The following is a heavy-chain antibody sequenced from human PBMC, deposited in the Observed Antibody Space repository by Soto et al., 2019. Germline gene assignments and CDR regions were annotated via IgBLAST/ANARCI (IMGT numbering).Heavy chain of an antibody. CDR2: ISYDGSHR. CDR3: ANTWRCYYYFDS. D-gene: IGHD3-3*01. J-gene: IGHJ4*02. CDR1: GFTFSCAV. Sequence: GGSMISSCAASGFTFSCAVMQWGRLAPGKGLEWVAFISYDGSHRNYADSVKVRFTISRDNPKSTLYLQMNSLRAEGTAVYYYANTWRCYYYFDSWGPRAQGTVPS. V-gene: IGHV3-30*18.